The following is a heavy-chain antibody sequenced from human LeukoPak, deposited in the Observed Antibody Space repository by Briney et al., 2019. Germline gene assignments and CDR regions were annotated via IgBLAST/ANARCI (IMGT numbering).Heavy chain of an antibody. V-gene: IGHV4-59*12. Sequence: SETLSLTCTVSGGSISSYYWSWIRQPPGKGLEWIGYIYYSGSTNYNPSLKSRVTISVDTSKNQFSLKLSPVTAADTAVYYCARVRGYYYDSSGYPGWYFDYWGQGTLVTVSS. CDR3: ARVRGYYYDSSGYPGWYFDY. CDR1: GGSISSYY. CDR2: IYYSGST. D-gene: IGHD3-22*01. J-gene: IGHJ4*02.